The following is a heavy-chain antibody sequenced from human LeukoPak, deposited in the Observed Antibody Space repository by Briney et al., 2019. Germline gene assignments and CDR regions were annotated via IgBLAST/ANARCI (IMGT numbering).Heavy chain of an antibody. CDR1: GYTFTSYY. D-gene: IGHD2-2*01. CDR2: INPSGGNT. CDR3: ARLVGDLDAFDI. Sequence: ASVKVSCKASGYTFTSYYMHWVRQAPGQGLEWMGIINPSGGNTSYAKKFQGRVTMTRDTSTSTVYMELSSLRSEDTAVYYCARLVGDLDAFDIWGQGTMVTVSS. J-gene: IGHJ3*02. V-gene: IGHV1-46*03.